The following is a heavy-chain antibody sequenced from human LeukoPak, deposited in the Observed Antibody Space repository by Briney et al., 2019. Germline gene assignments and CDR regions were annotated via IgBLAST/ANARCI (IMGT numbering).Heavy chain of an antibody. V-gene: IGHV4-4*07. J-gene: IGHJ2*01. D-gene: IGHD5-24*01. CDR2: ISTSGST. CDR1: GASISNYY. Sequence: SETLSLICTVSGASISNYYWSWIRQPAGKGLEWIGRISTSGSTNYNPSLKSRVTMSVDTSKNQFSLRLSSVTAADTALYYCARGIWEMATIPYWYFDIWGRGTLVTVSS. CDR3: ARGIWEMATIPYWYFDI.